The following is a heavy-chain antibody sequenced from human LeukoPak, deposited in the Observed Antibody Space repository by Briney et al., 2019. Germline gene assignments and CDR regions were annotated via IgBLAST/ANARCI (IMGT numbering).Heavy chain of an antibody. Sequence: GGSLRLSCAASGISFGSYWVTWVRQAPGKGLEWVANIGQDGTETVYVGSVKGRFTISRDNARKLLFLQMNSLRADDTAVYYGAIPSSYDGSRYYRAYWGQGTLVSVSS. CDR3: AIPSSYDGSRYYRAY. D-gene: IGHD3-22*01. V-gene: IGHV3-7*01. CDR1: GISFGSYW. J-gene: IGHJ4*02. CDR2: IGQDGTET.